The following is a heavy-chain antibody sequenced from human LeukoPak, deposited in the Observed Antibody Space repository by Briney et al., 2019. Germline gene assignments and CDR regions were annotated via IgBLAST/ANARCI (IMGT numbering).Heavy chain of an antibody. V-gene: IGHV3-7*01. D-gene: IGHD4-23*01. Sequence: GGSLRLSCAASGFPFSSHWLSWFRQSPGKGLEWVAHINQDGSEKSYVDSVKGRFTISRDNARNSLYLQMNSLRAEDTAVYYCARTLDYGGLDYWGQGTLVTVSS. J-gene: IGHJ4*02. CDR3: ARTLDYGGLDY. CDR2: INQDGSEK. CDR1: GFPFSSHW.